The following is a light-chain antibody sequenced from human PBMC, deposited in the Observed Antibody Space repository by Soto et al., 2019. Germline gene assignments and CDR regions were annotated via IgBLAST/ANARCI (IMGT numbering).Light chain of an antibody. CDR3: SLYTSENTYV. J-gene: IGLJ1*01. Sequence: QSVVTQPPAVSGSPGQSGTISCTGTSTDFVSYNRVSWYQQPPGTAPKLIIYEASNRPSGVPGRFSGSKSGNTASLTISGLQAADEADYYCSLYTSENTYVFGTGTKVTVL. V-gene: IGLV2-18*01. CDR2: EAS. CDR1: STDFVSYNR.